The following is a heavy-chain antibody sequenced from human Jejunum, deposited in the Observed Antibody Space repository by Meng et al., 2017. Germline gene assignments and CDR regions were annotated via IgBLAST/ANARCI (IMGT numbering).Heavy chain of an antibody. CDR2: INDSGST. D-gene: IGHD4-11*01. V-gene: IGHV4-34*01. CDR1: GGSISDYY. Sequence: QAKLQQWGAGRLKPSGTLSLTCAVYGGSISDYYWTWIRQPPGKGLEWIGEINDSGSTNYNPSLKSRVTISVDTSKSQFYLRVSSVTAADTAVYYCARGNEYSNYGADFWGQGTLVTVSS. J-gene: IGHJ4*02. CDR3: ARGNEYSNYGADF.